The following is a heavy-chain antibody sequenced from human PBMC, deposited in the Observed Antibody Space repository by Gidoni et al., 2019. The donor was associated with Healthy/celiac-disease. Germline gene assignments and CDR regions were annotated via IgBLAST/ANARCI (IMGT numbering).Heavy chain of an antibody. D-gene: IGHD2-21*02. CDR3: ARRGGNSLSGGWLTWFDP. Sequence: EAQLVQSGAEVKKPGDSLQISCQGSGYSFTSYWIGWVRQMPGKGREWMGIIYPGDSDTRYSPSFQGQVTIAADKSISTAYLQWSSLKASDTAMYYCARRGGNSLSGGWLTWFDPWGQGTLVTVSS. J-gene: IGHJ5*02. CDR2: IYPGDSDT. V-gene: IGHV5-51*01. CDR1: GYSFTSYW.